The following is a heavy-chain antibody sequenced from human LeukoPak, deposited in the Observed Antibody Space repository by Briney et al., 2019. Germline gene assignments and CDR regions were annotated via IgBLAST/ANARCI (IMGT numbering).Heavy chain of an antibody. D-gene: IGHD1-26*01. Sequence: GRSLRLSCAASGFTFSGYAMSWVRQAPEKGLEWVSGISGSGYSTYYADSVKGRFTISRDNSKNTLFLQMNSLRAEDTAVYYCAKGGQQLLRGANYYFDFWGQGTLVTVSS. V-gene: IGHV3-23*01. CDR2: ISGSGYST. CDR1: GFTFSGYA. CDR3: AKGGQQLLRGANYYFDF. J-gene: IGHJ4*02.